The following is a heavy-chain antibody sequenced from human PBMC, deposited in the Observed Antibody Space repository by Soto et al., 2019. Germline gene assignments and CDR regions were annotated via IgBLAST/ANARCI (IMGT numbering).Heavy chain of an antibody. D-gene: IGHD6-13*01. CDR2: MNPNSGNT. CDR1: GYTFTSYD. Sequence: QVQLVQSGAEVKKPGASVKVSCKASGYTFTSYDINWVRQATGQGLEWMGWMNPNSGNTGYAQKFQGRVTMTRNTSITTSYFDLSSLRSEDMAVYYCAREMSAAGTAWFDPWGQGTLVTVSS. J-gene: IGHJ5*02. CDR3: AREMSAAGTAWFDP. V-gene: IGHV1-8*01.